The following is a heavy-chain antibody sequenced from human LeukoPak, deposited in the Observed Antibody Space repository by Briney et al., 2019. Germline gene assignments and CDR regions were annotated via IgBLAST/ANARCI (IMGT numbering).Heavy chain of an antibody. CDR2: ISAYNGNT. V-gene: IGHV1-18*01. CDR1: GYTFTSYG. CDR3: ARDPASTRIVVVPADDY. J-gene: IGHJ4*02. D-gene: IGHD2-2*01. Sequence: ASVKVSCKASGYTFTSYGIIWVRQAPGQGLEWMGWISAYNGNTNYAQKLQGRVTMTTDTSTSTAYMELRSLRSDDTAVYYCARDPASTRIVVVPADDYWGQGTLVTVSS.